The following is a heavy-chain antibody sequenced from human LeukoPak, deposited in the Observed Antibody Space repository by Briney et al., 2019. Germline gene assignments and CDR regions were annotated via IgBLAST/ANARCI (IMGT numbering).Heavy chain of an antibody. CDR2: ISAYNGNT. CDR3: AGIAVAGTDALDI. V-gene: IGHV1-18*01. J-gene: IGHJ3*02. CDR1: VYTFPSYG. D-gene: IGHD6-19*01. Sequence: ASVKVSCKASVYTFPSYGSSWVRQAPGQGLEWMGWISAYNGNTNYAQKLQGRVSMTTDTSTSTAYMELRSLRSDDTAVYYCAGIAVAGTDALDIWGQGTMVTVSS.